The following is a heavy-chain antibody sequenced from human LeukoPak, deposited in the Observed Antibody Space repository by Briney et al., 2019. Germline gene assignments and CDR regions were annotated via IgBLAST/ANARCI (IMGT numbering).Heavy chain of an antibody. Sequence: GRSLRLSCAASGFTFSSYGMHWVRQAPGKGLEWVAVISYDGSNKYYADSVKGRFTISRDNSKNTLYLQMNSLRAEDTAVYYCAKDGLGYFDYWGQGTLVTVSS. CDR1: GFTFSSYG. CDR2: ISYDGSNK. V-gene: IGHV3-30*18. J-gene: IGHJ4*02. CDR3: AKDGLGYFDY. D-gene: IGHD6-19*01.